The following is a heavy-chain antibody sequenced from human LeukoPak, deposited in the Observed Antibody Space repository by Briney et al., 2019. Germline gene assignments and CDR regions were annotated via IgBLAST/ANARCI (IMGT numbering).Heavy chain of an antibody. CDR2: IQQDGSEQ. Sequence: GGSLRLSCAASGFTLSNYWMHWVRQAPGKGLEWVANIQQDGSEQYYVDSVKGRFTISRDNAKNSLYLQMNSLRAGDTAVYYCVTGPFDYWGQGTLVTVSS. V-gene: IGHV3-7*01. CDR1: GFTLSNYW. J-gene: IGHJ4*02. D-gene: IGHD3-10*01. CDR3: VTGPFDY.